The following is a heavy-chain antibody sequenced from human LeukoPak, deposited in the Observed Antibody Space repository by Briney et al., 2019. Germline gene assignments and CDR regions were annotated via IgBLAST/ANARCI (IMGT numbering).Heavy chain of an antibody. V-gene: IGHV1-46*01. J-gene: IGHJ4*02. CDR1: GYTFTSNY. CDR3: ARDTASSGYYYEY. Sequence: ASVKVSCKASGYTFTSNYIHWVRQAPGQGLEWMGMIYPRDGSTSYAQKFQGRVTITADESTSTAYMELSSLRSEDTAVYYCARDTASSGYYYEYWGQGTLVTVSS. CDR2: IYPRDGST. D-gene: IGHD3-22*01.